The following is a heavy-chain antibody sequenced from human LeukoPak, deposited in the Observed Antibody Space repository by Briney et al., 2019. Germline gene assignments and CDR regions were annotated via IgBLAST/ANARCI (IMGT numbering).Heavy chain of an antibody. V-gene: IGHV4-4*02. J-gene: IGHJ3*02. CDR1: GGSISSSNW. D-gene: IGHD1-26*01. Sequence: PSETLSLTCAVSGGSISSSNWWSWVRQPPGKGLEWIGEIYHSGSTNYNPSLKSRVTISVDKSKNQFSLKLSSVTAADTAVYYCASRRRGSLDAFDIWGQGTMVTVSS. CDR2: IYHSGST. CDR3: ASRRRGSLDAFDI.